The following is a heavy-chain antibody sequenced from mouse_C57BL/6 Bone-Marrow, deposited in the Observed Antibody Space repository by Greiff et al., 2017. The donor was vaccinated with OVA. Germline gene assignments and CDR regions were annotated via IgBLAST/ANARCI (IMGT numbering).Heavy chain of an antibody. CDR2: ISYDGSN. V-gene: IGHV3-6*01. CDR3: AREGWYFDV. Sequence: EVKLQESGPGLVKPSQSLSLTCSVTGYSITSGYYWNWIRQFPGNKLEWMGYISYDGSNNYNPSLKNRSSITRDTSKNQFFLKLNSVTTEDTATYYCAREGWYFDVWGTGTTVTVSS. CDR1: GYSITSGYY. J-gene: IGHJ1*03.